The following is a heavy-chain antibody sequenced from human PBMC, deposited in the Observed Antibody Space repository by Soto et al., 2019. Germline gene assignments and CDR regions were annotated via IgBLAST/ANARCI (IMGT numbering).Heavy chain of an antibody. V-gene: IGHV1-2*04. CDR1: GYTFTGYY. CDR3: ARDGCSSTSCPQIHYYYYMDV. CDR2: INPNSGGT. J-gene: IGHJ6*03. Sequence: GASVKVSCTASGYTFTGYYMHWVRQAPGQGLEWMGWINPNSGGTNYAQKFQGWVTMTRDTSISTAYMELSRLRSDDTAVYYCARDGCSSTSCPQIHYYYYMDVWGKGTTVTVSS. D-gene: IGHD2-2*01.